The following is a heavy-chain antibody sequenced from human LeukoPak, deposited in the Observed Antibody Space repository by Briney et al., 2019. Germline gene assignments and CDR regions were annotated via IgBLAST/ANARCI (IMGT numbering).Heavy chain of an antibody. CDR1: GYTFTGYY. Sequence: GASVKVSCKASGYTFTGYYMHWVRQAPGQGLEWMGWINPNSGGTNYAQKFQGRVTMTRDTSISTAYMELRSLRSDDTAVYYCAREESVNGAYNWGQGTLVTVSS. CDR2: INPNSGGT. CDR3: AREESVNGAYN. V-gene: IGHV1-2*02. D-gene: IGHD2-8*01. J-gene: IGHJ4*02.